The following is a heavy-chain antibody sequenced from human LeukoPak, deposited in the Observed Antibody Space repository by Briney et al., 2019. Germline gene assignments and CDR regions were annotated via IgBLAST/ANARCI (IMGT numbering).Heavy chain of an antibody. CDR2: IYYSGST. D-gene: IGHD3-22*01. CDR3: ARRPRDSSGYNWFDP. J-gene: IGHJ5*02. V-gene: IGHV4-39*07. Sequence: SETLSLTCTVSGASISTSSYYWGWIRQPPGKGLEWIGSIYYSGSTYYNPSLKSRVTISVDTSKNQFSLKLRSVTAADTAMYYCARRPRDSSGYNWFDPWGQGTLVTVSS. CDR1: GASISTSSYY.